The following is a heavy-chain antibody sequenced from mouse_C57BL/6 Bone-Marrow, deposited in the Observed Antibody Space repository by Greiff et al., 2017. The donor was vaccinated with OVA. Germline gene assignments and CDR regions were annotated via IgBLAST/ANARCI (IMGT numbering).Heavy chain of an antibody. V-gene: IGHV1-42*01. CDR1: GYSFTGYY. CDR3: ARVEIYYYWAY. D-gene: IGHD1-1*01. Sequence: VQLKESGPELVKPGASVKISCKASGYSFTGYYMNWVKQSPEKSLEWIGEINPSTGGTTYNQKFKAKATLTVDKSSSTAYMQLKSLTSEDSAVYYCARVEIYYYWAYWGQGTLVTVSA. CDR2: INPSTGGT. J-gene: IGHJ3*01.